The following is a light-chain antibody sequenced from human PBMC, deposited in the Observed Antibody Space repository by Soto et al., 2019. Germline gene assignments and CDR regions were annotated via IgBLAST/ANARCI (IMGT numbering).Light chain of an antibody. Sequence: ETVMTQSPATLSVSPGARATLSCSASQSVSYNLAWYQQKPGQAPRLLIYDASTRATGIPARFSGSASGTEFTLTISSLLSEDFAVYYCQQYNNWPLTFGGGTKVEMK. CDR1: QSVSYN. CDR2: DAS. J-gene: IGKJ4*01. V-gene: IGKV3D-15*01. CDR3: QQYNNWPLT.